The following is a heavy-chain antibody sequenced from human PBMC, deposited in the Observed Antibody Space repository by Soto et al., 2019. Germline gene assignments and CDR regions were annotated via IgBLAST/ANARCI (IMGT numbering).Heavy chain of an antibody. CDR1: GGTFTNYP. J-gene: IGHJ3*02. CDR2: IIPMFGTA. Sequence: QVQLVQSGAEVKKPGSSVKVSCKSSGGTFTNYPITWVRQAPGQGLEWMGGIIPMFGTANYAQKLQGRVTSTADESTSTAYMDLSSLRSEDTAVYYCARENRGRGTFDIWGQGTMVTVSS. D-gene: IGHD1-26*01. CDR3: ARENRGRGTFDI. V-gene: IGHV1-69*01.